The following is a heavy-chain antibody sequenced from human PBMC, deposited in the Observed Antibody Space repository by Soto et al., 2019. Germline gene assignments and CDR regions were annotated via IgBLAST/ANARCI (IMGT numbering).Heavy chain of an antibody. CDR2: ISGSGGST. CDR3: AKGYDYIWGSYQDY. V-gene: IGHV3-23*01. Sequence: GGSLRLSCAASGFTFSSYAMSWVRQAPGKGLEWVSAISGSGGSTYYADSVKGRFTISRDNSKNTLYLQMNSLRAEDTAVYYCAKGYDYIWGSYQDYWGQGTLVTVSS. J-gene: IGHJ4*02. D-gene: IGHD3-16*02. CDR1: GFTFSSYA.